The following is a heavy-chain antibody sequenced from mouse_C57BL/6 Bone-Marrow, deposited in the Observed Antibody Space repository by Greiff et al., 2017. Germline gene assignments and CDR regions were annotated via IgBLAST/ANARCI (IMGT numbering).Heavy chain of an antibody. CDR2: IYPGSGST. Sequence: VQLQQPGAELVKPGASVKMSCKASGYTFTSYWITWVKQRPGQGLEWIGDIYPGSGSTNYHEKFKSTATLTEDTSSSIAYMQLSSLKSEDSAVYYCAKKAQATDCADWGQGTMVNVSA. V-gene: IGHV1-55*01. CDR3: AKKAQATDCAD. J-gene: IGHJ3*01. D-gene: IGHD3-2*02. CDR1: GYTFTSYW.